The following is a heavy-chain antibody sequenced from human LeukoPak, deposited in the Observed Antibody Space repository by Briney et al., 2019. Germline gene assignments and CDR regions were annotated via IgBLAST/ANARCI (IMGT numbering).Heavy chain of an antibody. D-gene: IGHD4-11*01. CDR1: GFTFSSYS. V-gene: IGHV3-48*01. CDR3: ARQADYIPGGALDI. J-gene: IGHJ3*02. Sequence: GGSLRLSCAASGFTFSSYSMNWVRQAPGKGLEWVSYISSSSSTIYYADSVKGRFTISRDNAKNSLYLQMNSLRAEDTAVYYCARQADYIPGGALDIWGQGTMVTVSS. CDR2: ISSSSSTI.